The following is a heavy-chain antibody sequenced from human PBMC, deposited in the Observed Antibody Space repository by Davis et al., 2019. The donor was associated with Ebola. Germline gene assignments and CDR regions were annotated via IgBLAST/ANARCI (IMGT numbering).Heavy chain of an antibody. CDR3: ARLRTNYYYYGMDV. CDR2: INSDGSST. J-gene: IGHJ6*02. Sequence: HTGGSLRPSCAASGFTFSSYSMNWVRQAPGKGLVWVSRINSDGSSTSYADSVKGRFTIPRDNAKNTLYLQMNSLRAEDTAVYYCARLRTNYYYYGMDVWGQGTTVTVSS. D-gene: IGHD1-1*01. CDR1: GFTFSSYS. V-gene: IGHV3-74*01.